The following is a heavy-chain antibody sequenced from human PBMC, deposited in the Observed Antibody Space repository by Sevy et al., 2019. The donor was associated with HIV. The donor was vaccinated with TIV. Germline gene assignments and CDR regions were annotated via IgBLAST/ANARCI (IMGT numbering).Heavy chain of an antibody. Sequence: SETLSLTCTVSGGSISSYYWSWIRQPPGKGLEWIGYIYYSGSTNYNPSLKSRVTISVDTSKNQFSLKLSSVTAADTAVYYCARDMLGYCSSTSCYTEGYFDYWGQGTLVTVSS. CDR1: GGSISSYY. D-gene: IGHD2-2*02. CDR3: ARDMLGYCSSTSCYTEGYFDY. J-gene: IGHJ4*02. V-gene: IGHV4-59*01. CDR2: IYYSGST.